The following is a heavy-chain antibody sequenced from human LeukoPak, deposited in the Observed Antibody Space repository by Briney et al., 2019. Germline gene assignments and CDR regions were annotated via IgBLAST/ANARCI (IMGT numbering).Heavy chain of an antibody. J-gene: IGHJ5*02. CDR1: GFSFSSFA. D-gene: IGHD4-17*01. CDR2: ITAGHYPT. CDR3: TKDPNGDYVGAFDP. Sequence: TGGSLRLSCAASGFSFSSFAMTWVRQAPGKGLEWVSSITAGHYPTYNTDSVKGRFTISRDNSKNTLYLQMNSLRADDKAVYYCTKDPNGDYVGAFDPWGQGTRVTVSS. V-gene: IGHV3-23*01.